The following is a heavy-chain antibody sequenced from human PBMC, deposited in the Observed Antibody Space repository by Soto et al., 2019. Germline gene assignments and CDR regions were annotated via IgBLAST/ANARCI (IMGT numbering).Heavy chain of an antibody. Sequence: GESLKTSCKTSGYSFISYWVAWVRQKPGKGLEWMGTFYPGDSTSTYSPSFQGQVTISVDKSISTAYLHLSSLKASYTAMYYCARIIGYCRNNDCSWTFDIWGQGTTVTVSS. D-gene: IGHD2-2*03. V-gene: IGHV5-51*03. CDR1: GYSFISYW. CDR3: ARIIGYCRNNDCSWTFDI. CDR2: FYPGDSTS. J-gene: IGHJ3*02.